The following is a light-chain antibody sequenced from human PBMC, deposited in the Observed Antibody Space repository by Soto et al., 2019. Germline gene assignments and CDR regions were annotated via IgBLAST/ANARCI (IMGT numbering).Light chain of an antibody. Sequence: IVMTQSPLSLPVTPGEQASISCRSSQSLLHSNGYNYLDWYLQKPGQSPQLLIYLGSNRASVVHDRVSGSGSGTDFILNISRVEAEYVGVYYCMQALQAPTVGGGKKGEIK. CDR2: LGS. V-gene: IGKV2-28*01. CDR1: QSLLHSNGYNY. J-gene: IGKJ4*01. CDR3: MQALQAPT.